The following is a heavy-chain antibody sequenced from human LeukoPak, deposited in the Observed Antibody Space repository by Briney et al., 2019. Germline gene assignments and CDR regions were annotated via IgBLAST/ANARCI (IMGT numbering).Heavy chain of an antibody. Sequence: GGSLRLSCAASGFTFSSYGMHWVRQAPGKGLEWVAVISYDGSNKYYADSVKGRFTISRDNSKNTLYLQMNSLRAEDTAVYYCAKDLGDIVVVVAENDYYYGMDVWGRGTTVTVSS. CDR3: AKDLGDIVVVVAENDYYYGMDV. V-gene: IGHV3-30*18. CDR2: ISYDGSNK. CDR1: GFTFSSYG. D-gene: IGHD2-15*01. J-gene: IGHJ6*02.